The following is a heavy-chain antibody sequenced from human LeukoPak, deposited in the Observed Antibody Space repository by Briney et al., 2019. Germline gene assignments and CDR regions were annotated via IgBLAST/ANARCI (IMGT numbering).Heavy chain of an antibody. Sequence: GASVTVSCTASGYTFTSYGISWVRQAPGQGLEWMGWISAYNGNTNYAQKLQGRVTMTTDTSTSTAYMELRSLRSDDTAVYYCARASGRYSSGWYVDPLGYWGQGTLVTVSS. D-gene: IGHD6-19*01. CDR3: ARASGRYSSGWYVDPLGY. J-gene: IGHJ4*02. CDR1: GYTFTSYG. V-gene: IGHV1-18*01. CDR2: ISAYNGNT.